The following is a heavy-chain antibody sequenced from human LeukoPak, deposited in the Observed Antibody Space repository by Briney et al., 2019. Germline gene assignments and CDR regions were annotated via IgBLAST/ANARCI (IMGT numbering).Heavy chain of an antibody. CDR1: GGSISSYY. Sequence: SETLSLTCTVSGGSISSYYWSWIRQPPGKGLEWIGYIYYSGSTNYNPSLKSRVTISVDTSKNQFSLKLSSVTAADTAVYYCARVETTMIRYWGQGTLVAVSS. V-gene: IGHV4-59*01. CDR2: IYYSGST. D-gene: IGHD3-16*01. J-gene: IGHJ4*02. CDR3: ARVETTMIRY.